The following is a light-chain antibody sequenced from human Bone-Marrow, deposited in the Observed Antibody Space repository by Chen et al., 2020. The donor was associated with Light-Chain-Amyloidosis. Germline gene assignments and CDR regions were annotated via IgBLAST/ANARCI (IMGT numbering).Light chain of an antibody. CDR3: MQALQTPQYS. J-gene: IGKJ2*01. CDR1: QSRRHSRGYTY. V-gene: IGKV2-28*01. CDR2: SAF. Sequence: VVLTQSPLSLSISPGESASIYCRASQSRRHSRGYTYLDWYLQKPGQSPQLLFSSAFNRGSGVPDRFSASGSGTDFTLTITTVEAEDVGVYYCMQALQTPQYSFGQGTKLEI.